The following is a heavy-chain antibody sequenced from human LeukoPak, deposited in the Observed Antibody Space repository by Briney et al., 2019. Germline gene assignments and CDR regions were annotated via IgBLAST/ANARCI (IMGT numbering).Heavy chain of an antibody. CDR3: ARGHNYGSCGYSYGMDV. CDR2: IKQDGSEK. CDR1: GFTFSSYW. D-gene: IGHD3-22*01. V-gene: IGHV3-7*01. Sequence: PGGSLRLSCAASGFTFSSYWMSWVRQAPGKGLEWVANIKQDGSEKYYVDSVKGRFTISRDNAKNSLYLQMNSLRAEDTAVYYCARGHNYGSCGYSYGMDVWGQGTTVTVSS. J-gene: IGHJ6*01.